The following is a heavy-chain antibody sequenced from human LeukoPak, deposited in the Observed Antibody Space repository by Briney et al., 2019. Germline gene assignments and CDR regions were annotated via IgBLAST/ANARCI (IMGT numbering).Heavy chain of an antibody. Sequence: SETLSLTCTVSGGSISSYYWSWIRRPPGKGLEWIGYIYYSGSTNYNPSLKSRVTISVDTSKNQFSLKLSSVTAADTAVYYCARGSSSSVFYYYYGMDVWGQGTTVTVSS. CDR2: IYYSGST. CDR1: GGSISSYY. D-gene: IGHD6-6*01. J-gene: IGHJ6*02. V-gene: IGHV4-59*01. CDR3: ARGSSSSVFYYYYGMDV.